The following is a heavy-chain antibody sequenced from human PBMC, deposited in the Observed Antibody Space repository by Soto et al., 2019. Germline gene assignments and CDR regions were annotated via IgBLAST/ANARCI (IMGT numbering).Heavy chain of an antibody. CDR1: GFPFSYYS. D-gene: IGHD1-26*01. J-gene: IGHJ5*02. CDR2: FSSSGRNI. CDR3: LRESVDSGSSHERNWFDP. Sequence: GGSLRLSGAASGFPFSYYSMNWVRQAPGKGREGISYFSSSGRNIYYADSVKGRFTISRDSAKSSVYLQMNSLRDEDTAMYYCLRESVDSGSSHERNWFDPWGRGTLVTVSS. V-gene: IGHV3-48*02.